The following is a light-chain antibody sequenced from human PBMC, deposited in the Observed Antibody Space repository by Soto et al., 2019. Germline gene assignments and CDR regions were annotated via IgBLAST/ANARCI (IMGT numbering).Light chain of an antibody. J-gene: IGLJ2*01. V-gene: IGLV2-14*03. Sequence: QSVLTQPASVSGSPGQSITISCTGTSSDVGGYSHVSWYQQHPGEAPKLMIYDVSSRPSGVSNRFSGSKAADTASLTISGLQAEDEADYYCSSFATTDTPMVFGGGTKVTVL. CDR1: SSDVGGYSH. CDR3: SSFATTDTPMV. CDR2: DVS.